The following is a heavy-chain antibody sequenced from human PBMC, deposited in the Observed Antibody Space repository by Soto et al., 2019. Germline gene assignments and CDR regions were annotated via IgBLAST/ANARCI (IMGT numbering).Heavy chain of an antibody. CDR1: GYTFTSYD. J-gene: IGHJ6*02. V-gene: IGHV1-8*01. D-gene: IGHD5-18*01. Sequence: ASVNVSCKASGYTFTSYDINWVRQATGQGLEWMGWMNPNSGNTGYAQKFQGRVTMTRNASITTAYMELSSLRAEDTAVYYCAKGMPDTGGYDDYSIDVWGQGTGVTISS. CDR2: MNPNSGNT. CDR3: AKGMPDTGGYDDYSIDV.